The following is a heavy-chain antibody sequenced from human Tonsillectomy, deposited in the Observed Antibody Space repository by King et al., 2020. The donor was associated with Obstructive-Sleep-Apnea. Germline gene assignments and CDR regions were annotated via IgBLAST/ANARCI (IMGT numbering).Heavy chain of an antibody. CDR2: IYYTGST. V-gene: IGHV4-39*07. CDR1: GGSFSGSGLY. D-gene: IGHD1-1*01. CDR3: AEDHDWTDPGAFDC. J-gene: IGHJ4*02. Sequence: LQLQESGPGLVKPPETLSLTCTVSGGSFSGSGLYWGWVRQPPGKGLEWIGSIYYTGSTYYNPSLKSRVTLSLDTSKNQFFLNLSSVTAADTAVYYCAEDHDWTDPGAFDCWGQGTLVTVSS.